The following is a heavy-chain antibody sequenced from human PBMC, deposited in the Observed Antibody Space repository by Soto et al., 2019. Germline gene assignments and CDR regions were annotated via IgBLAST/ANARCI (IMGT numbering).Heavy chain of an antibody. D-gene: IGHD5-18*01. CDR1: GYTFTSFG. CDR2: ISVYNGKT. V-gene: IGHV1-18*01. Sequence: QVQLVQSGAEVKKPGASVKVSCKASGYTFTSFGITWVRQAPGQGLEWMGWISVYNGKTRYAQKLKGRVTVTRDTTKTPAYSEVRSLRADDTAIYYFAEDEYIKNDEDSLEMWGQGTVLTGSS. CDR3: AEDEYIKNDEDSLEM. J-gene: IGHJ3*02.